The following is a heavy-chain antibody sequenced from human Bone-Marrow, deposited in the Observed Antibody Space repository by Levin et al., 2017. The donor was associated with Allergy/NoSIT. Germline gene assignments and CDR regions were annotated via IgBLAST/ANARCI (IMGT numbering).Heavy chain of an antibody. CDR1: GFTFGDYA. Sequence: GGSLRLSCTASGFTFGDYAMSWVRQAPGKGLEWVGFIRSKAYGGTTEYAASVKGRFTISRDDSKSIAYLQMNSLKTEDTAVYYCTRGALTRYCSSTSCSVRGWYYGMDVWGQGTTVTVSS. V-gene: IGHV3-49*04. CDR2: IRSKAYGGTT. J-gene: IGHJ6*02. CDR3: TRGALTRYCSSTSCSVRGWYYGMDV. D-gene: IGHD2-2*01.